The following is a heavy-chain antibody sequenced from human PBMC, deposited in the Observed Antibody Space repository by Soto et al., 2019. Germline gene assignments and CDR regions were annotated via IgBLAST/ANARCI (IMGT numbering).Heavy chain of an antibody. J-gene: IGHJ4*02. D-gene: IGHD2-15*01. CDR2: ISYDGSNK. V-gene: IGHV3-30*18. CDR1: GFTFSSYG. Sequence: GSLRLSCAASGFTFSSYGMHWVRQAPGKGLEWVAVISYDGSNKYYADSVKGRFTISRDNSKNTLYLQMNSLRAEDTAVYYCAKDLSMKAPGIGGYWGQGTLVTVSS. CDR3: AKDLSMKAPGIGGY.